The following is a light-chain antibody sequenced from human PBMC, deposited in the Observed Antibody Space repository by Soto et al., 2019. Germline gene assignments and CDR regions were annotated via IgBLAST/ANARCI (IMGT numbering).Light chain of an antibody. Sequence: DIQMTQSPSSLSGSVGDRVTLTCRASQNIRTYLNWYQQKPGKPPQVLIYAASTLQSGVPSRFSGSGSGTDFTLTISSLQPEDFATYYCLQYKNSPITLGQGTRLEIK. V-gene: IGKV1-39*01. CDR2: AAS. CDR3: LQYKNSPIT. CDR1: QNIRTY. J-gene: IGKJ5*01.